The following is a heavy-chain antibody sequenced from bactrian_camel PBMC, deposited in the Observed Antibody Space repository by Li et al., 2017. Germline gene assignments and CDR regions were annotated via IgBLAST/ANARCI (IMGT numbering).Heavy chain of an antibody. Sequence: HVQLVESGGGLVQPGGSLRLSCAASGFTFSSYYMDWVRQAPGKGLEWVSLLNSGGARTYYADSMKGRFTISSDNAKTTLYLQMNSLKTEDTAVYYCAAARAYSGSWFTSWGQGTQVTVS. V-gene: IGHV3S1*01. CDR2: LNSGGART. CDR3: AAARAYSGSWFTS. J-gene: IGHJ4*01. D-gene: IGHD2*01. CDR1: GFTFSSYY.